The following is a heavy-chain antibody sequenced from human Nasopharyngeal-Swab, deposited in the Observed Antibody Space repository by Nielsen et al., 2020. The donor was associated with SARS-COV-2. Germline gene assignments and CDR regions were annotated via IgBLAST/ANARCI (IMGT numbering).Heavy chain of an antibody. CDR1: ANTFTGSY. CDR2: INPGGGSA. J-gene: IGHJ5*02. Sequence: ASVKVSCKASANTFTGSYIHWVRQAPGQGLEWMGIINPGGGSARYSQNFQGRVTMTRDTSTSTVYMELSSLRSEDTAVYYCARGGDPIEVVAATDCFDPWGQGTLVTVSS. V-gene: IGHV1-46*01. CDR3: ARGGDPIEVVAATDCFDP. D-gene: IGHD2-15*01.